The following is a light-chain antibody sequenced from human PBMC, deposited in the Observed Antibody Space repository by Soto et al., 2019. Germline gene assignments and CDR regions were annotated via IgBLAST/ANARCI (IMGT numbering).Light chain of an antibody. Sequence: SPATLSLSPGERATLSCRASQSVSSYLAWCQQKPGQAPRLLIYDASNRATGIPARFSGSGSGTDFTLTISSLEPEDFAVYYCQQRSNWPITFGQGTRLEIK. V-gene: IGKV3-11*01. CDR3: QQRSNWPIT. CDR2: DAS. CDR1: QSVSSY. J-gene: IGKJ5*01.